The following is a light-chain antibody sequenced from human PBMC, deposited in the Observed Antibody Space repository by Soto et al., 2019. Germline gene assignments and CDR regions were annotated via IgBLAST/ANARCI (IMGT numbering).Light chain of an antibody. CDR1: QSIGSSY. V-gene: IGKV3-20*01. CDR3: QQYGSSPA. J-gene: IGKJ4*01. Sequence: ENVLTQSPGTLSLSPGERATLSCRASQSIGSSYLAWYQQKPGQAPRLLIYGASSRATGIPDRFSGNGSGTDFTLTISRLEPADFAVYYCQQYGSSPAFGGGTKVEIK. CDR2: GAS.